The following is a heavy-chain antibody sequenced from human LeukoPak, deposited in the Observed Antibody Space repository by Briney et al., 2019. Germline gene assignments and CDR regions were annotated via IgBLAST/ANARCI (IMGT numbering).Heavy chain of an antibody. V-gene: IGHV3-30*02. Sequence: GXXLXLSCAASGFTFSSYGMHWVRQAPGKGLEWVAFIRYDGSNKYYADSVKGRFTIYRDNSKNTLYLQMNSLRAEDTAVYYCARGEDSSGYRNWFDPWGQGTLVTVSS. CDR2: IRYDGSNK. CDR1: GFTFSSYG. CDR3: ARGEDSSGYRNWFDP. J-gene: IGHJ5*02. D-gene: IGHD3-22*01.